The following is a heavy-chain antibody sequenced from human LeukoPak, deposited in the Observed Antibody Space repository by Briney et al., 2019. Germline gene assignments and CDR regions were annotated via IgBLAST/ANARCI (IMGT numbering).Heavy chain of an antibody. D-gene: IGHD6-6*01. CDR3: AREWRGIASHYHGMDV. J-gene: IGHJ6*02. V-gene: IGHV3-13*01. CDR2: LGTNGDA. Sequence: GGSLRLSCVASGFSFSDYDMYWVCQAAGRGLEWVSALGTNGDAYYLGSVRGRFTISRENVRNSLYLQMNSLGVEDTAVYYCAREWRGIASHYHGMDVWGQGTTVTVSS. CDR1: GFSFSDYD.